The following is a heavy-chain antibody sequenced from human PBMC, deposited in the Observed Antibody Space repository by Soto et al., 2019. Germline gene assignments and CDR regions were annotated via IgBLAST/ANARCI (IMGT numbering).Heavy chain of an antibody. Sequence: PGGSLRLSCAASGFTFSSYSMNWVCQAPGKGLEWVSYISSSSSTIYYADSVKGRFTISRDNAKNSLYLQMNSLRDEDTAVYYCARAYYDFWSGYYGAGFDYWGQGTLVTVSS. CDR2: ISSSSSTI. CDR1: GFTFSSYS. V-gene: IGHV3-48*02. J-gene: IGHJ4*02. D-gene: IGHD3-3*01. CDR3: ARAYYDFWSGYYGAGFDY.